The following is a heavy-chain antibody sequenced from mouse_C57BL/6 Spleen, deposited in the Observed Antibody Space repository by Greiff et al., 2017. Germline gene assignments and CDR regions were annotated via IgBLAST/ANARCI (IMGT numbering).Heavy chain of an antibody. V-gene: IGHV1-85*01. CDR3: ARQYYGNHVGYFDV. CDR1: GYTFTSYD. D-gene: IGHD2-1*01. J-gene: IGHJ1*03. Sequence: QVQLQQSGPELVKPGASVKLSCKASGYTFTSYDINWVKQRPGQGLEWIGWIYPRDGSTKYNEKFKGKATLTVDTSSRTAYMELHSLTSEDSAVYFCARQYYGNHVGYFDVWGTGTTVTVSS. CDR2: IYPRDGST.